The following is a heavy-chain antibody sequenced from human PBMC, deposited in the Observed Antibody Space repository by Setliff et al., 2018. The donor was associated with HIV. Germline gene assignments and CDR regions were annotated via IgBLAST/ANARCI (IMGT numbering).Heavy chain of an antibody. J-gene: IGHJ3*02. V-gene: IGHV1-69*10. D-gene: IGHD3-22*01. CDR3: ARGATYYYDSSGYYSLLADAFDI. CDR1: GWTFSSYA. Sequence: SVKVSCKASGWTFSSYAISWVRQAPGQGLEWMGGIIPILGIKKYAQKFQGRVTITADKSTSTAYMELSSLRSEDTAVYYCARGATYYYDSSGYYSLLADAFDIWGQGTMVTVSS. CDR2: IIPILGIK.